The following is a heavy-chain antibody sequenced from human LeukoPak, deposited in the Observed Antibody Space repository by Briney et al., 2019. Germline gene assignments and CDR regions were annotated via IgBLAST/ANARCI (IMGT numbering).Heavy chain of an antibody. D-gene: IGHD2-15*01. CDR1: GFTFSSYA. CDR2: ISGSGGST. Sequence: GGSLRLSCAASGFTFSSYAMSWVRQAPGKGLEWVSAISGSGGSTYYADSVKGRFTISRDNSKNTLYLQMNSLRAEDTAVYYCAKGQRYCSGGSCYLIGIFDYWGQGTLVTVSS. CDR3: AKGQRYCSGGSCYLIGIFDY. J-gene: IGHJ4*02. V-gene: IGHV3-23*01.